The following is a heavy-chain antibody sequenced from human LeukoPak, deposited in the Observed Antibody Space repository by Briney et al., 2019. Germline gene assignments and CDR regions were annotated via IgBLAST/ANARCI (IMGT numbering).Heavy chain of an antibody. D-gene: IGHD6-13*01. J-gene: IGHJ4*02. CDR3: AGSSSWYYFDY. CDR2: IYYSGST. Sequence: SETLSLTCTVSGGSISSYYWSWIRQPPGKGLEWIGYIYYSGSTNYNPYLKSRVTVSVDTSKNQFSLKLSSVTAADTAVYYCAGSSSWYYFDYWGQGTLVTVSS. CDR1: GGSISSYY. V-gene: IGHV4-59*08.